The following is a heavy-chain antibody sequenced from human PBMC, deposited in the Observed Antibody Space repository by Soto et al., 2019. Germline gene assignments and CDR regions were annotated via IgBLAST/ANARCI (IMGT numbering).Heavy chain of an antibody. CDR1: GYTFTDYW. CDR2: IYPGDSDT. CDR3: ARISRVPAKGRNSGMDV. J-gene: IGHJ6*02. Sequence: GESLKISCNCSGYTFTDYWIAWVGQMPWKGLEWMGMIYPGDSDTRYSPSFQGQGTISADKSMTTAYLQWNSLKASDTAMYYCARISRVPAKGRNSGMDVWGQGTTVTVSS. V-gene: IGHV5-51*01. D-gene: IGHD2-15*01.